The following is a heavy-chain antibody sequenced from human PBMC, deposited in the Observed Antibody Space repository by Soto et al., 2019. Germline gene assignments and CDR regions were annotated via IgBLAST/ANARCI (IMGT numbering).Heavy chain of an antibody. CDR3: ARDSATKVDTYYFDY. D-gene: IGHD3-9*01. CDR2: IYYSGGG. CDR1: GVSISSGGHY. J-gene: IGHJ4*02. Sequence: SETLSLTCSVSGVSISSGGHYWSWIRQFPGKGLEWIGYIYYSGGGYYNPSLKSRASMSVDTSKNEFSLRLASVTAADTAVYFWARDSATKVDTYYFDYWGQGALVTVSS. V-gene: IGHV4-31*03.